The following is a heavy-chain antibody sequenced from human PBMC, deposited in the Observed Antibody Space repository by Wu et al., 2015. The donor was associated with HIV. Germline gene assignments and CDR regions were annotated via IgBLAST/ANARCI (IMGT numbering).Heavy chain of an antibody. Sequence: QVHLVQSGAEVKKPGSSVRVSCEVSGGSFNSYTISWVRQAPGQGLEWMGGLIPIFGTTNYTKRFQGRVTITTDESTSTVYMELSSLTSEDTAVFYCARPGPTYYFDFWGQGTLVTVSS. J-gene: IGHJ4*02. CDR3: ARPGPTYYFDF. CDR2: LIPIFGTT. CDR1: GGSFNSYT. V-gene: IGHV1-69*05. D-gene: IGHD2/OR15-2a*01.